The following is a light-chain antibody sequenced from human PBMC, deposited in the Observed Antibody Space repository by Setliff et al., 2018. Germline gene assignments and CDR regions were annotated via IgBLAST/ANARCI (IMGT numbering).Light chain of an antibody. CDR1: SSDVGSHNY. CDR3: SSFRSIATPEV. CDR2: EVS. J-gene: IGLJ1*01. Sequence: LAQPASVSGSPGQSITISCTGTSSDVGSHNYVSWYQHHPGKAPKLVIYEVSNRPSGVSNRFSGSKSVNTASLTISGLQAEDEADYYCSSFRSIATPEVFGTGTKV. V-gene: IGLV2-14*01.